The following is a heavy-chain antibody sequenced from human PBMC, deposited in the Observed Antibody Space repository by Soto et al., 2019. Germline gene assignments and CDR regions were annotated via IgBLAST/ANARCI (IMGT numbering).Heavy chain of an antibody. Sequence: SQTLSRTCAISGDSVSSNSAAWNWIRQSQSRGLEWLGRTYYRSKWYNDYAVSVKSRITINPDTSKNQFSLQLNSVTPEDTAVYYCARGVWFGEQDYYYYGMDVWGQGTTVTVSS. D-gene: IGHD3-10*01. V-gene: IGHV6-1*01. CDR1: GDSVSSNSAA. CDR2: TYYRSKWYN. CDR3: ARGVWFGEQDYYYYGMDV. J-gene: IGHJ6*02.